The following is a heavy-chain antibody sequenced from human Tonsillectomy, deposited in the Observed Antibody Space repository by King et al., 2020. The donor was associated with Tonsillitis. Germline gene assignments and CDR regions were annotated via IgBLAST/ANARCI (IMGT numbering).Heavy chain of an antibody. J-gene: IGHJ3*02. CDR3: ARGRASGIVVVAAGDSFDI. V-gene: IGHV3-21*01. Sequence: VQLVESGGGLVKPGGSLRLSCAASGLTFSSSTMNWVRQAPGKGLEWVSSISSSRRYIYYADSVKGRFTISRDNAKNSLHLQMNSLRAEDTGFYYCARGRASGIVVVAAGDSFDIWGQGTMVTVSS. CDR2: ISSSRRYI. D-gene: IGHD2-21*01. CDR1: GLTFSSST.